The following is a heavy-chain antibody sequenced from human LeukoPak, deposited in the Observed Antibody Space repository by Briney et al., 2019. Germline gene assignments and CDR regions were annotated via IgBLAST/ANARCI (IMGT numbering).Heavy chain of an antibody. Sequence: ASVKVSCKASGYTFTVYYMHWVRQAPGQGLEWMGWINPNSGGTNYAQKFQGRVTMTRDTSISTAYMELSRLRSDDTAVYYCARDSYYDILTGYWSPGDYYYYYMDVWGKGTTVTVSS. J-gene: IGHJ6*03. CDR2: INPNSGGT. CDR1: GYTFTVYY. D-gene: IGHD3-9*01. V-gene: IGHV1-2*02. CDR3: ARDSYYDILTGYWSPGDYYYYYMDV.